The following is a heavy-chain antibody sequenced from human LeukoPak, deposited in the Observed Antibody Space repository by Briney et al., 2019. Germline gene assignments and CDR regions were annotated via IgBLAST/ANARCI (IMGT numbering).Heavy chain of an antibody. D-gene: IGHD5-18*01. Sequence: PSETLSLTCAVYGGSFSGYYWSWIRQPPGKGLEWVSAISGSGGSTYYADSAKGRFTISRDNSKNTLNLQMNSLRAEDTAVYYCAKGPDTAMDPAYFDYWGQGTLVTVSS. J-gene: IGHJ4*02. V-gene: IGHV3-23*01. CDR3: AKGPDTAMDPAYFDY. CDR1: GGSFSGYY. CDR2: ISGSGGST.